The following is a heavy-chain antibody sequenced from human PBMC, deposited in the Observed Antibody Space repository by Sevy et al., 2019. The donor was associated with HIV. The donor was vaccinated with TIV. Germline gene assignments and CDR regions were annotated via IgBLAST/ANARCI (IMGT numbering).Heavy chain of an antibody. Sequence: GGSLRLSCAASGFSFSDYRMHWVRQAPGKGLEWVAVISYDGRNNKYNADSVKGRFTISRDNSKNTLYLQMNGLRAEDTAIYYCARDMGEILSSAFDYWGQGTLVTVSS. V-gene: IGHV3-30*03. D-gene: IGHD3-16*01. CDR3: ARDMGEILSSAFDY. CDR2: ISYDGRNNK. CDR1: GFSFSDYR. J-gene: IGHJ4*02.